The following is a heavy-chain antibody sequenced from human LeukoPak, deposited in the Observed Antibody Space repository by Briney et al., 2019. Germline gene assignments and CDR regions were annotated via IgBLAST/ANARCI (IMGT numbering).Heavy chain of an antibody. CDR1: GGSFSGYY. Sequence: SETLSLTCAVYGGSFSGYYWSWIRQPPGKGLEWIGEINHSGSTNYNPSLKSRVTISVDTSKNQFSLKLSSVTAADTAVYYCASGPRGWKSGWFDPWGQGTLVTVSS. D-gene: IGHD1-1*01. J-gene: IGHJ5*02. V-gene: IGHV4-34*01. CDR3: ASGPRGWKSGWFDP. CDR2: INHSGST.